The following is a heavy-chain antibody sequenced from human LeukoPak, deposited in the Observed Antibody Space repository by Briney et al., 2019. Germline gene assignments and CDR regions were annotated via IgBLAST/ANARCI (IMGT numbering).Heavy chain of an antibody. CDR3: AKTWSSIWSYFDY. Sequence: GRSLRLSCTASGFSFSSFGMHWVRQAPGKGLEWVASLWYNGINKYYADSVKGRFTISRDNSQNTLYLQMNSLRAEDTAVYYCAKTWSSIWSYFDYWGQGTLVTVSS. J-gene: IGHJ4*02. V-gene: IGHV3-33*06. CDR1: GFSFSSFG. D-gene: IGHD6-13*01. CDR2: LWYNGINK.